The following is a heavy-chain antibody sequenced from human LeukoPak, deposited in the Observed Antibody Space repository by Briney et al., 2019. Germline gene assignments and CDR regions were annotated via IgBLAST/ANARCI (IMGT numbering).Heavy chain of an antibody. J-gene: IGHJ4*02. CDR1: GYTFTSYD. D-gene: IGHD3-10*01. Sequence: GASVKVSCKASGYTFTSYDINWVRQATGQGREWMGWMNPNSGNTGYAQKFQGRVTMTRNTSISTAYMELSSLRSEDTAVYYCARGGNPLLWFHPGGASDYWGQGTLVTASS. V-gene: IGHV1-8*01. CDR2: MNPNSGNT. CDR3: ARGGNPLLWFHPGGASDY.